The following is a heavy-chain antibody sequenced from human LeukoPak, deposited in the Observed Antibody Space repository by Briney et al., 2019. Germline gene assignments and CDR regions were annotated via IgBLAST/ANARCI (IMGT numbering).Heavy chain of an antibody. CDR2: IAGSGART. V-gene: IGHV3-23*01. J-gene: IGHJ4*02. Sequence: GGSLRLSCAASGFTFSTYAMTWVRQAPGKGLEWVSAIAGSGARTHSADSVKGRSTISRDNSKKKLYLKMSSRSVEDTAIYYCARDESGGGVPLYYFNYWGQGTLVAVSS. CDR3: ARDESGGGVPLYYFNY. CDR1: GFTFSTYA. D-gene: IGHD6-25*01.